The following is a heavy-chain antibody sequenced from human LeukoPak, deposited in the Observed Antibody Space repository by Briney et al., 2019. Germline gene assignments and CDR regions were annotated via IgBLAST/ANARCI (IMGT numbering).Heavy chain of an antibody. Sequence: GRSLRPSCSVSGFIFSSYAMHWVRQAPGKGLEWVAVISYDGNDKYYADSVKGRFTISRDSSENTLFLQMSSLRIEDTAVYYCARAWGNSGFDYWGQGTLVTVSS. CDR1: GFIFSSYA. CDR2: ISYDGNDK. V-gene: IGHV3-30-3*01. D-gene: IGHD6-25*01. J-gene: IGHJ4*02. CDR3: ARAWGNSGFDY.